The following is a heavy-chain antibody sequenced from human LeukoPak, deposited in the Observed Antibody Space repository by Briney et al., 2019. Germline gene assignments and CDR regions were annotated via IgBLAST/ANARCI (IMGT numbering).Heavy chain of an antibody. CDR3: ARGFISGILTGYSHYFDY. Sequence: SETLSLTCTVSGDSISSGDYYWSWIRQPPGKGLEWIGEINHSGSTNYNPSLKSRVTISVDTSKNQFSLKLSSVTAADTAVYYCARGFISGILTGYSHYFDYWGQGTLVTVSS. J-gene: IGHJ4*02. CDR2: INHSGST. D-gene: IGHD3-9*01. CDR1: GDSISSGDYY. V-gene: IGHV4-39*07.